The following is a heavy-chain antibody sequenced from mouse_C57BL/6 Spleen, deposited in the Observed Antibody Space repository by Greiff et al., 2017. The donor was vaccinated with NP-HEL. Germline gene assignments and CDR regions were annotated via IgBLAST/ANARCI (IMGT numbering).Heavy chain of an antibody. Sequence: VKLQESGPGLVAPSQSLSITCTVSGFSLTSYAISWVRQPPGKGLEWLGVIWTGGGTNYNSALKSRLSISKDNSKSQVFLKMNSLQTDDTARYYCARNEGGDRGAMDYWGQGTSVTVSS. V-gene: IGHV2-9-1*01. CDR3: ARNEGGDRGAMDY. CDR1: GFSLTSYA. CDR2: IWTGGGT. D-gene: IGHD3-2*01. J-gene: IGHJ4*01.